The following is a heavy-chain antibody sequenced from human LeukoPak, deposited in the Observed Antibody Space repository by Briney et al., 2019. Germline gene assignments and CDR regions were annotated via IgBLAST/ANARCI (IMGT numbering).Heavy chain of an antibody. V-gene: IGHV1-24*01. J-gene: IGHJ4*02. D-gene: IGHD5-18*01. Sequence: ASVKVSCKVSGYTLTELSMHWVRQAPGNGLEWMGGFDPEDGETIYAQKFQGRVTMTEDTSTDTAYMELSSLRSEDTAVYYCATTARELWHHRDFDYWGQGTLVTVSS. CDR3: ATTARELWHHRDFDY. CDR1: GYTLTELS. CDR2: FDPEDGET.